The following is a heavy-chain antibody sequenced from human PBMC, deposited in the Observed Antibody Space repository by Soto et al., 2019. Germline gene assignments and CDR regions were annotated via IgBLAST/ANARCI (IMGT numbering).Heavy chain of an antibody. CDR1: GYTFTSYG. CDR3: ARDSAPYIAGAFTGWFDP. Sequence: QVQLVQSGAEVKKPGASVKVSCKASGYTFTSYGISWVRQAPGQGLEWMGWISAYNGNTNYAQKLQGRVTMTTDTPTSTAYMELRSLRSDDTAVYYCARDSAPYIAGAFTGWFDPWGQGTLVTVSS. D-gene: IGHD6-13*01. J-gene: IGHJ5*02. CDR2: ISAYNGNT. V-gene: IGHV1-18*01.